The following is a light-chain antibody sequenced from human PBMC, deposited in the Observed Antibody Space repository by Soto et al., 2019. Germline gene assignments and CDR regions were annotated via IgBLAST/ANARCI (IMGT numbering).Light chain of an antibody. J-gene: IGLJ2*01. CDR2: DVN. CDR1: SSDIGAYNF. V-gene: IGLV2-14*03. Sequence: FALTQPASVSGSPGQSITISCTGTSSDIGAYNFVSWYQQHPGKAPKLMLYDVNIRPSGVSNRFSGSKSGNTASLTISGLQAGDEADYYCTSWTTSTTMIFGGGTKLTVL. CDR3: TSWTTSTTMI.